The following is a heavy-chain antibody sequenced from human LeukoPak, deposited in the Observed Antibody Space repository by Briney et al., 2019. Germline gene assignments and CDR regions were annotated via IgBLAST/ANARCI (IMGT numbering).Heavy chain of an antibody. CDR2: INGNGGST. CDR1: GFNFDEYP. J-gene: IGHJ4*02. V-gene: IGHV3-43*02. Sequence: GGSLRLSCAASGFNFDEYPMHWVRPAPGKGLEWVAAINGNGGSTDYADSVKGRCTISRDNNKNSLFLQMNSLRTEDTALYYCAKFYGSGTYYNNYFDYWGQGTLVTVSS. D-gene: IGHD3-10*01. CDR3: AKFYGSGTYYNNYFDY.